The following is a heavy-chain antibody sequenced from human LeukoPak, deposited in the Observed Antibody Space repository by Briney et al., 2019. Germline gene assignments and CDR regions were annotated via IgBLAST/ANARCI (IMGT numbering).Heavy chain of an antibody. D-gene: IGHD4-11*01. Sequence: SETLSLTCTVSGGSISSGDYYWSWIRQPPGKGLEWIGYIYYSGSTYYNPSLKSRVTISVDTSKNQFSLKLSSVTAADTAVYYCARTNDYTKDYYYYYMDVWGKGTTVTVSS. J-gene: IGHJ6*03. CDR1: GGSISSGDYY. CDR2: IYYSGST. CDR3: ARTNDYTKDYYYYYMDV. V-gene: IGHV4-30-4*08.